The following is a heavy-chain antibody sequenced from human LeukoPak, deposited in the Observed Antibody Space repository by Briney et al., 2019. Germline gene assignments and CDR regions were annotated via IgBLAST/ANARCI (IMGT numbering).Heavy chain of an antibody. Sequence: SETLSLTCAVYGGSFSGYYWSWIRQPPGKGLEWIGEINHSGSTNYNPSLKSRVTISVDTSKNQFSLKLSSVTAADTAVYYCARRSSGYYYYFDYWGQGTLVTVSS. D-gene: IGHD3-22*01. CDR2: INHSGST. CDR1: GGSFSGYY. CDR3: ARRSSGYYYYFDY. V-gene: IGHV4-34*01. J-gene: IGHJ4*02.